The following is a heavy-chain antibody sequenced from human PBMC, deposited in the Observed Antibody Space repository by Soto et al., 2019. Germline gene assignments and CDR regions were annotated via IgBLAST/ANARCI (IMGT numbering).Heavy chain of an antibody. CDR3: ARERGYGFFGVVTSNWFDP. J-gene: IGHJ5*02. Sequence: PSETLSLTCTVSGGSISSSDYYWGWIRQPPGKGLEWIGNIYYSGSASYNPSLKSRVTISVDTSKNQFSLKLSSVTAADTAVYYCARERGYGFFGVVTSNWFDPWGQGTLVTVSS. D-gene: IGHD3-3*01. CDR1: GGSISSSDYY. CDR2: IYYSGSA. V-gene: IGHV4-39*07.